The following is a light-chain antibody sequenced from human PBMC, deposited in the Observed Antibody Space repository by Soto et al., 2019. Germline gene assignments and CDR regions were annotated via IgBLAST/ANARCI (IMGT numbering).Light chain of an antibody. J-gene: IGKJ1*01. Sequence: EIVMTQSPATLSVSPGERATLSCRASQTIVNNLAWYQQKPGQAPRLLMYGVSTRATGVPARFSGSGSGTEVTLTISSLKSEDFAVYYCQQYNNWPPATFGQGTKVEIK. V-gene: IGKV3-15*01. CDR2: GVS. CDR1: QTIVNN. CDR3: QQYNNWPPAT.